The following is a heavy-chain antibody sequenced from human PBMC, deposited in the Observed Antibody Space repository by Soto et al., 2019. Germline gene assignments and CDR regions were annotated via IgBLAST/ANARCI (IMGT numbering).Heavy chain of an antibody. CDR1: GYAFTSYY. CDR2: INPSGGST. V-gene: IGHV1-46*01. J-gene: IGHJ3*02. CDR3: ARVEMATIKGNAFDI. Sequence: ASVKVSCKASGYAFTSYYMYWVRQAPGQGLEWMGIINPSGGSTSYAQKFQGRVTMTRDTSTSTVYMELSSLRSEDTAVYYCARVEMATIKGNAFDIWGQGTMVTVSS. D-gene: IGHD5-12*01.